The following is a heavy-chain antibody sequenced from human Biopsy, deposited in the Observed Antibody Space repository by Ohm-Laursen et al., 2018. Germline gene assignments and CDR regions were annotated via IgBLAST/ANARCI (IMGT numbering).Heavy chain of an antibody. CDR3: TRGGYYYDSLAYYYWFDP. CDR2: INAKTGDT. CDR1: GYTFTGYH. J-gene: IGHJ5*02. Sequence: ASVKVSCKASGYTFTGYHVHWVRQAPGQGLEWMGWINAKTGDTNYAQKFQGRVTMTRDTSISTAYVDLSSLRSDDTAVYYCTRGGYYYDSLAYYYWFDPWPGNPGHRLL. V-gene: IGHV1-2*02. D-gene: IGHD3-22*01.